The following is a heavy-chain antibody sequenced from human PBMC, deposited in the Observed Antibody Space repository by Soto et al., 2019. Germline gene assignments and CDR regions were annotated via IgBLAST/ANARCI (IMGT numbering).Heavy chain of an antibody. Sequence: GGSLRRSCAASGFTFSSYSMNWVRQAPGKGLEWVSSISGSSGYIYYADSVKGRFTISRDNAKNTLYLQMNSLRAEDTAVYYCAKSGDYSNYGYFDYWGQGTLVTVSS. D-gene: IGHD4-4*01. CDR1: GFTFSSYS. V-gene: IGHV3-21*04. J-gene: IGHJ4*02. CDR2: ISGSSGYI. CDR3: AKSGDYSNYGYFDY.